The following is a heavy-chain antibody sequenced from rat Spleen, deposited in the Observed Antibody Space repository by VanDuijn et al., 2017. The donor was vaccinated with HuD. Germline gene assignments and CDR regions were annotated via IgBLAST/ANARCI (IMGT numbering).Heavy chain of an antibody. CDR3: ARHYYTTDWFAY. J-gene: IGHJ3*01. CDR2: ISTGGGNT. CDR1: GFTFSDYY. D-gene: IGHD1-1*01. Sequence: EVQLVESGGGLVQPGRSLKLSCAASGFTFSDYYMAWVRQAPTKGLEWVASISTGGGNTYYPDSVKGRFTISRDNAKSTLYLQMDSLRSEDTATYYCARHYYTTDWFAYWGQGTLVTVSS. V-gene: IGHV5-25*01.